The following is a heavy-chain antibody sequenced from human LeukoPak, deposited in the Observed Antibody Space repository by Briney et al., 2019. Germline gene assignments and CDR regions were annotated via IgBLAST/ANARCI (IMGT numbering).Heavy chain of an antibody. CDR2: IIPIFGTA. D-gene: IGHD2-15*01. CDR1: GGTFSSYA. J-gene: IGHJ3*02. CDR3: ARDGTAVVVVAATHRAFDI. Sequence: SVKVSCKASGGTFSSYAISWVRQAPGQGLEWMGRIIPIFGTANYAQKFQGRVTITTDESTSTAYMELSSLRSEDTAVYYCARDGTAVVVVAATHRAFDIWGQGTMVTVYS. V-gene: IGHV1-69*05.